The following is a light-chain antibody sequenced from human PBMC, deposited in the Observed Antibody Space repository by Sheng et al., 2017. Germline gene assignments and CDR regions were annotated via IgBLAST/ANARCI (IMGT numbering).Light chain of an antibody. CDR1: QSISWF. V-gene: IGKV1-39*01. Sequence: DIQMTQSPSSLSASVGDRVTITCRASQSISWFLNWYQHKPGRAPKLLIYSAFTLQSGVPSRFSGSGSGTDFTLTISSLQPEDFATYYCQQSYTIPPTFGGGTEGGDQT. J-gene: IGKJ4*01. CDR3: QQSYTIPPT. CDR2: SAF.